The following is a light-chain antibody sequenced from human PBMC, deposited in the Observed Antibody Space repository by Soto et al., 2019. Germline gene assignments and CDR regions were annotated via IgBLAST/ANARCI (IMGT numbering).Light chain of an antibody. CDR3: QHYCSSRWT. CDR2: GAS. Sequence: EIVLTQSPGTLSLSPGERATLSCRASQSVSTTYLAWYQQKPGQAPRLLIYGASSRATGIPDRFSGSGSGTDFTLTISRLEPEDFAVYYCQHYCSSRWTFGQGTKVEIK. J-gene: IGKJ1*01. CDR1: QSVSTTY. V-gene: IGKV3-20*01.